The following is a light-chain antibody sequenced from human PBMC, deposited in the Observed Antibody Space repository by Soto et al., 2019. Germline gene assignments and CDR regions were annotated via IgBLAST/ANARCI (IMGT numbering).Light chain of an antibody. CDR3: RQSNNWPSFT. CDR2: GAS. Sequence: EIVMTQSPAALSVSPGERATLSCRASQSVSSNLAWYQQKPGQAPRLLIYGASTRATGIPVRFSGSASGTEFTLTISSLQSEDFALYYCRQSNNWPSFTFGPGTKVDIK. J-gene: IGKJ3*01. V-gene: IGKV3-15*01. CDR1: QSVSSN.